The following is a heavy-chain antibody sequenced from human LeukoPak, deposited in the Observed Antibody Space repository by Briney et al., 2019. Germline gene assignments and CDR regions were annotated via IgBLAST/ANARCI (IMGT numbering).Heavy chain of an antibody. V-gene: IGHV1-8*01. D-gene: IGHD4-17*01. CDR1: GYTSTSYD. CDR3: ARGSRLPSTVTSSPGDY. Sequence: ASVRVSCKASGYTSTSYDINWVRRAPGEGLEWMGWMNPNSGNTGYAQKFQRRVTMTRNNSISTAYMELSSLRSEDTAVYYCARGSRLPSTVTSSPGDYRGQGTLVTVSS. J-gene: IGHJ4*02. CDR2: MNPNSGNT.